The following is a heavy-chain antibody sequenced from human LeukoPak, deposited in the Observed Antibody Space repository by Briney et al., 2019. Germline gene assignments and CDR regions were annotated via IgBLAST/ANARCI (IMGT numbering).Heavy chain of an antibody. J-gene: IGHJ6*02. D-gene: IGHD2/OR15-2a*01. Sequence: GGSLRLSCAASGFTVSTNYVGWVRQAAGKGLEWVSVIYRIGSTYYANSVKGRFTIPRDNSKNTLYLQMNSLRAEDTAVYYCARDVVGPNRWVYGMDVWGQGTTVTVSS. CDR1: GFTVSTNY. CDR2: IYRIGST. CDR3: ARDVVGPNRWVYGMDV. V-gene: IGHV3-53*01.